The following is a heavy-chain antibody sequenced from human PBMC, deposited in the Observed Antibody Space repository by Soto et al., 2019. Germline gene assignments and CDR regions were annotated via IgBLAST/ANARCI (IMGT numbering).Heavy chain of an antibody. V-gene: IGHV3-30*18. J-gene: IGHJ3*02. CDR2: ISYDGSNK. CDR3: AKAPNTMVSLDI. CDR1: GFTFSSYG. Sequence: QVQLVESGGGVVQPGRSLRLSCAASGFTFSSYGMHWVRQAPGKGLEWVAVISYDGSNKYYADSVKGRFTISRDNSKNTLYLQVNRLRAEDTAVYYCAKAPNTMVSLDIWGQGTMVTVSS. D-gene: IGHD3-10*01.